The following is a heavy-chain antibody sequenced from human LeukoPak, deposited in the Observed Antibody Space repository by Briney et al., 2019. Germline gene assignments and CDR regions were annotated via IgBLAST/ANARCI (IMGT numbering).Heavy chain of an antibody. CDR1: GFIFSSYW. V-gene: IGHV3-7*01. D-gene: IGHD5-18*01. CDR3: ARDLSGVTGYTYGRGIDY. J-gene: IGHJ4*02. Sequence: GGSLRLSCAASGFIFSSYWMSWVRQAPGKGLEWVANIKQDGSEKYYVDSVKGRFTISRDNAKTSLYLQMNSLRAEDTAVYYCARDLSGVTGYTYGRGIDYWGQGTLVTVSS. CDR2: IKQDGSEK.